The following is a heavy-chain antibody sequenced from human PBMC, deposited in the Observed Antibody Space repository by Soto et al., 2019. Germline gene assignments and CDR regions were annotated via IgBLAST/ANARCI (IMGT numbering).Heavy chain of an antibody. CDR2: IIPIFGTA. V-gene: IGHV1-69*13. CDR3: ARSSRGYYGSGSYYYYGMDV. D-gene: IGHD3-10*01. Sequence: ASVKVSCKASGGTFSSYAISWVRQAPGQGLEWMGGIIPIFGTANYAQKFQGRVTITADESTSTAYMELSSLRSEDTAVYYCARSSRGYYGSGSYYYYGMDVWGQGTTVTVSS. J-gene: IGHJ6*02. CDR1: GGTFSSYA.